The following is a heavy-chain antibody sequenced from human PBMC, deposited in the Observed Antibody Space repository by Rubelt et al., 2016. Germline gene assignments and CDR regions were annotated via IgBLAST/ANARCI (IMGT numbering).Heavy chain of an antibody. Sequence: QLQLQESGPGLVRPSETLSLTCSVSGGSISSSNYYWGWVRRPPGKGLEWIGSIYYIGSTYYNPSLKSRVAVSVDTSKNQVSRGLISWAAADTAVYYCAILQMATLTAAGDYWGPGTLVTVSS. V-gene: IGHV4-39*01. J-gene: IGHJ4*02. D-gene: IGHD5-24*01. CDR1: GGSISSSNYY. CDR2: IYYIGST. CDR3: AILQMATLTAAGDY.